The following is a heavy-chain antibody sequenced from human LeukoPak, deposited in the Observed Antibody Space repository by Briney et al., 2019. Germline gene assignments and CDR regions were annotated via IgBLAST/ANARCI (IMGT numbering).Heavy chain of an antibody. CDR1: GGTFSSYA. V-gene: IGHV1-69*05. CDR3: ATGEYAFDI. Sequence: ASVKVSCKASGGTFSSYAISWVRQAPGQGLEWMGGIIPIFGTANYAQKFQGRVTMTRDTSTSTVFVELRSLRSEDTAVYYCATGEYAFDIWGQGTMVIVSS. J-gene: IGHJ3*02. CDR2: IIPIFGTA.